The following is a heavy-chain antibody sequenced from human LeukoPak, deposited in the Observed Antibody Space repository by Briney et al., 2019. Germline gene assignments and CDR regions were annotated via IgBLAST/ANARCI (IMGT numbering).Heavy chain of an antibody. CDR2: INTDGSTT. D-gene: IGHD2-2*01. V-gene: IGHV3-74*01. Sequence: GGSLRLSCAASGFTFSTYWMHWVRQAPGKGLVWVSRINTDGSTTTYADSVKGRFTISRDNAKNTLYLQMNSLRAEDTAVYYCAREKKSSTSMDYWGQGTLVTVSS. J-gene: IGHJ4*02. CDR1: GFTFSTYW. CDR3: AREKKSSTSMDY.